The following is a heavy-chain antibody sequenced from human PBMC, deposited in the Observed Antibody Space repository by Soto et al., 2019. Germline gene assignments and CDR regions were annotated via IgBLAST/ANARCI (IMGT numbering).Heavy chain of an antibody. CDR3: ARDSSGTFDY. CDR1: GGSVSSGSYY. CDR2: IHYSGLT. Sequence: QVQLEESGPGLVKPSETLSLTCSVSGGSVSSGSYYWSWVRQPPGKGLERIGYIHYSGLTNYNSSLKSRVTISVDTSMSQFSLNLRSVSAADTAVYYCARDSSGTFDYWGQGTLVAVSS. V-gene: IGHV4-61*01. D-gene: IGHD1-26*01. J-gene: IGHJ4*02.